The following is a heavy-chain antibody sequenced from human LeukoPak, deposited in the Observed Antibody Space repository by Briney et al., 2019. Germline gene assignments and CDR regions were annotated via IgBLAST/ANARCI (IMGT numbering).Heavy chain of an antibody. CDR2: ISGGGDRT. CDR3: AKVGTYDIVTDYSPHLDY. CDR1: GFTFSSYA. V-gene: IGHV3-23*01. J-gene: IGHJ4*02. Sequence: GGSLTLSCAVSGFTFSSYAMSWVRQAPGKGLEWVSDISGGGDRTYYADSVKGRFTISRDNSMNTLYPQMNSLRAEDTAVYYCAKVGTYDIVTDYSPHLDYWGQGTLVTVSS. D-gene: IGHD3-9*01.